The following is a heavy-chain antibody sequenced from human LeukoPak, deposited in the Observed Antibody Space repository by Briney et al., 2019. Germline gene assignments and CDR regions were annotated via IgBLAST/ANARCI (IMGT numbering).Heavy chain of an antibody. J-gene: IGHJ4*02. CDR2: ISAYNGNT. CDR1: GYTFTSYG. D-gene: IGHD4-17*01. Sequence: ASVKVSCKASGYTFTSYGISWVRQAPGQGLEWMGWISAYNGNTNYAQKLQGRVTMTTDTSTSTAYMELRSLRSDDTAVYCCARDPLEDYGDYYFDYWGQGTLVTVSS. V-gene: IGHV1-18*01. CDR3: ARDPLEDYGDYYFDY.